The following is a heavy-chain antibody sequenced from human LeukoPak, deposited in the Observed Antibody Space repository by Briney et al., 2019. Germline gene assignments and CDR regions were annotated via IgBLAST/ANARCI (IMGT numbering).Heavy chain of an antibody. CDR3: AKEFNRGLPDY. CDR2: INSDGSST. J-gene: IGHJ4*02. D-gene: IGHD2-21*01. CDR1: GFTFSSYW. V-gene: IGHV3-74*01. Sequence: GGSLRLSCEASGFTFSSYWMHWVRQAPGKGLVWVSRINSDGSSTSYADSVKGRFTISRDNAKNTLYLQMSSLRAEDTAVYYCAKEFNRGLPDYWGQGTLVTVPS.